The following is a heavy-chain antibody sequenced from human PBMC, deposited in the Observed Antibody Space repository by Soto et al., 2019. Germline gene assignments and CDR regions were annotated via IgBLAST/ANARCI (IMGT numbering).Heavy chain of an antibody. J-gene: IGHJ3*02. CDR2: INPNSGGT. CDR3: ARAEGWYYGSGSYSDAFDI. V-gene: IGHV1-2*02. D-gene: IGHD3-10*01. Sequence: VASVKVSCKASGYTFTGYYMHWVRQAPGQGLEWMGWINPNSGGTNYAQKFQGRVTMTRDTSISTAYMELSRLRSDDTAVYYCARAEGWYYGSGSYSDAFDIWGQGTVVTV. CDR1: GYTFTGYY.